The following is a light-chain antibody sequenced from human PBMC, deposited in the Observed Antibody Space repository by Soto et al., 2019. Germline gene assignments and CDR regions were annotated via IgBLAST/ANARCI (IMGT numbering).Light chain of an antibody. CDR1: SSDVGASKY. CDR2: EVS. J-gene: IGLJ1*01. Sequence: QSALTQPASVSGSPGRSITISCTGTSSDVGASKYVSWYQQYPGKAPKLMLYEVSYRPSGVSNRFSGSKSGNTASLTISGLQAEDEADYYCSSYTTSSTLVVFGSGPKVTVL. V-gene: IGLV2-14*01. CDR3: SSYTTSSTLVV.